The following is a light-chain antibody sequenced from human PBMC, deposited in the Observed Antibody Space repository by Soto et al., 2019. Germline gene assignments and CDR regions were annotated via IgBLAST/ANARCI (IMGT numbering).Light chain of an antibody. CDR2: EVN. Sequence: QSALTQPPSASGSPGQSVTISCTGTSSDVGGYKYVSWYQQHPGKAPKLMIFEVNKRPSGVPDRFSGYKSGNTAYLTVSGLQAEDEADYYCSSYAGINNLGVFGAGTKLTVL. CDR1: SSDVGGYKY. J-gene: IGLJ1*01. CDR3: SSYAGINNLGV. V-gene: IGLV2-8*01.